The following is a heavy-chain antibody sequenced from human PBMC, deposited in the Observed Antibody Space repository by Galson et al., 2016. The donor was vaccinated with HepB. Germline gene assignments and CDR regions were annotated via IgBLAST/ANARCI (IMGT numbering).Heavy chain of an antibody. D-gene: IGHD1-26*01. CDR3: ARDREGAATPVPHGYYYYYYIDV. Sequence: SVKVSCKVSGGSFSTYAMNWVRQAPGQGLEWMGGIIPIFGTPNYAQRFQGRVTITADKSTSTVYMELSSLRSEDTAVYYCARDREGAATPVPHGYYYYYYIDVWGKGTTVTVSS. J-gene: IGHJ6*03. V-gene: IGHV1-69*06. CDR2: IIPIFGTP. CDR1: GGSFSTYA.